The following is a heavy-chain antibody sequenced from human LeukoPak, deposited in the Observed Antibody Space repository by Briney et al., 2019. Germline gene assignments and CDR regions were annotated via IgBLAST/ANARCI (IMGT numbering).Heavy chain of an antibody. V-gene: IGHV3-30*02. CDR1: GFTFSSYA. D-gene: IGHD1-26*01. J-gene: IGHJ4*02. CDR3: AKDLGVWEYFDY. CDR2: IRYDGSNK. Sequence: QAGGSLRLSCAASGFTFSSYAMSWVRQAPGKGLEWVAFIRYDGSNKYYADSVKGRFTISRDNSKNTLYLQMNSLRAEDTAVYYCAKDLGVWEYFDYWGQGTLVTVSS.